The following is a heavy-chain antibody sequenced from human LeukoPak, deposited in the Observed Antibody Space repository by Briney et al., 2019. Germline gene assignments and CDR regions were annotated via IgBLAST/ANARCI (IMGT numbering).Heavy chain of an antibody. CDR2: IYPGDSDT. J-gene: IGHJ4*02. CDR1: GYSSTSYW. CDR3: ARPSELLHRGVDY. D-gene: IGHD1-26*01. V-gene: IGHV5-51*01. Sequence: GASLKISCKGSGYSSTSYWIGWVRQLPGKRLEWMGIIYPGDSDTRYSPSFQGQVTISADKSISTAYLQWSSLKASDTAMYYCARPSELLHRGVDYWGQGTLVTVSS.